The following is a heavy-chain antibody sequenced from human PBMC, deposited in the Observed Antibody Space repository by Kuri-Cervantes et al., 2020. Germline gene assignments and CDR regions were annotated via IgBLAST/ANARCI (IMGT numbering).Heavy chain of an antibody. D-gene: IGHD2-15*01. CDR2: ISSSSSYI. V-gene: IGHV3-21*01. J-gene: IGHJ3*02. Sequence: LSLTCAASGFTFSSYSMNWVRQAPGKGLEWVSSISSSSSYIYYADSVKGRFTISRDNAKNSLYLQMNILRAEDTAVYYCARYCSGGTCQRNAFDIWGQGTMVTVSS. CDR1: GFTFSSYS. CDR3: ARYCSGGTCQRNAFDI.